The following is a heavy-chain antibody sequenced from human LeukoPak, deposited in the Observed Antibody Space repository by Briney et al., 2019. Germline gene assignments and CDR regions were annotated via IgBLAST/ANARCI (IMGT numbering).Heavy chain of an antibody. Sequence: SETLSLTCTVSGGSISSSSYYWGWIRQPPGKGLEWSGSIYYSGSTYYNPSLKSRVTISVDTAKNQFSLTLSSVTVADTAVYYCARLYYDSSGYYQICYFDYWGQGTLVTVSS. CDR1: GGSISSSSYY. CDR2: IYYSGST. D-gene: IGHD3-22*01. J-gene: IGHJ4*02. CDR3: ARLYYDSSGYYQICYFDY. V-gene: IGHV4-39*01.